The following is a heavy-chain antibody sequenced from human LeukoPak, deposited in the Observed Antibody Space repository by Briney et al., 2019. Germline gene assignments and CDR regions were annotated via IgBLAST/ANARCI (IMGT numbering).Heavy chain of an antibody. CDR1: GGSISGSSYY. J-gene: IGHJ4*02. CDR3: ARHGRWELFHFDY. V-gene: IGHV4-39*01. CDR2: IYYSGST. Sequence: SETLSLTCTVSGGSISGSSYYWGWSRQPPGKGLEWIGSIYYSGSTYYNPSLKSRVTISVDTSKNQFSLKLSSVTAADTAVYYCARHGRWELFHFDYWGQATLVTVSS. D-gene: IGHD1-26*01.